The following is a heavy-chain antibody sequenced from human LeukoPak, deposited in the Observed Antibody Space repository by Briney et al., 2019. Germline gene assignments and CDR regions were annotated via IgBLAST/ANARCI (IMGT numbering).Heavy chain of an antibody. Sequence: VRQAXXXXXXWVAAISCSVSNTYYPDYVKGRFTISRDNSKNTLYLQMNSLRAEDAAVYYCAKDGGLWVSAHWGDSWGRGTLVTVSS. V-gene: IGHV3-23*01. J-gene: IGHJ4*02. CDR3: AKDGGLWVSAHWGDS. CDR2: ISCSVSNT. D-gene: IGHD7-27*01.